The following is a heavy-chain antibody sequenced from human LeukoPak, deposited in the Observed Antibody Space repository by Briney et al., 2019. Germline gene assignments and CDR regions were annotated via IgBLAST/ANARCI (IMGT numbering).Heavy chain of an antibody. J-gene: IGHJ4*02. CDR2: ISGSGGST. CDR3: AKRNTMVRGGPCFDY. D-gene: IGHD3-10*01. V-gene: IGHV3-23*01. CDR1: GFTFSSYD. Sequence: GGSLRLSCAASGFTFSSYDMSWVRQAPGKGLEWVSAISGSGGSTYYADSVKGRFTISRDNSKNTLYLQMNSLRVEDTAIYYCAKRNTMVRGGPCFDYWGQGLLVTVSS.